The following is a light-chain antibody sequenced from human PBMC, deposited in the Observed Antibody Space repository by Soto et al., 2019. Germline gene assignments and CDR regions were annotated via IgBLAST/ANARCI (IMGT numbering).Light chain of an antibody. Sequence: QSVLTQPASVSGSPGQSISISCTGTSSDVGGYNYVSWYQQHPGKAPKLMIYEVSNRPSGVSNRFSGPKSGNTASLTISGLQAEDEADYYCSSYTSSSTPYVFGTATKVTVL. CDR3: SSYTSSSTPYV. V-gene: IGLV2-14*01. J-gene: IGLJ1*01. CDR2: EVS. CDR1: SSDVGGYNY.